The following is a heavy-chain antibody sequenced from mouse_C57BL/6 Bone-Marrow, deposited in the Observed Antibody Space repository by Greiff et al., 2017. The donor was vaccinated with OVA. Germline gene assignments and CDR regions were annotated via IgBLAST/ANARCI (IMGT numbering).Heavy chain of an antibody. V-gene: IGHV5-12*01. CDR2: ISNGGGST. J-gene: IGHJ2*01. CDR3: ARQGTGSYFDY. CDR1: GFTFSDYY. D-gene: IGHD4-1*01. Sequence: DVKLVESGGGLVQPGGSLKLSCAASGFTFSDYYMYWVRQTPEKRLEWVAYISNGGGSTYYPDTVKGRFTISRDNAKNTLYLQMSRLKSEDTAMYYCARQGTGSYFDYWGQGTTLTVSS.